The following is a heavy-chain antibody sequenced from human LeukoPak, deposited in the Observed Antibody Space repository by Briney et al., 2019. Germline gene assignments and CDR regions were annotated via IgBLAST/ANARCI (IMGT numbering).Heavy chain of an antibody. CDR3: ASTSGPGAFDI. J-gene: IGHJ3*02. Sequence: GGSLRLSCAASGFTFSSYSMNWVRQAPGKGLEWVSYISSSSSTIYYADSVKGRFAISRDNAKNSLYLQMNSLRAEDTAVYYCASTSGPGAFDIWGQGTMVTVSS. CDR1: GFTFSSYS. CDR2: ISSSSSTI. V-gene: IGHV3-48*01.